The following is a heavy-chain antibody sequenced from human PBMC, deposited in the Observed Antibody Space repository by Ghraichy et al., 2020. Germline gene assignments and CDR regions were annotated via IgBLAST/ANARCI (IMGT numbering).Heavy chain of an antibody. V-gene: IGHV3-7*03. CDR2: IKQDGSEK. Sequence: GGSLRLSCAASGFTFSSYWMSWVRQAPGKGLEWVANIKQDGSEKYYVDSVKGRFTISRDNAKNSLYLQMNSLRAEDTAVYYCASGGAGYYGSGSSPHGYWGQGTLVTVSS. CDR3: ASGGAGYYGSGSSPHGY. J-gene: IGHJ4*02. D-gene: IGHD3-10*01. CDR1: GFTFSSYW.